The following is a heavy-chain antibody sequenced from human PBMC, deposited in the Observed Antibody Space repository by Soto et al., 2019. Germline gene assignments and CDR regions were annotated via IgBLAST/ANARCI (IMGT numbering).Heavy chain of an antibody. CDR1: GFIFSTYS. D-gene: IGHD6-19*01. Sequence: EVQVVESGGGLVKPGGSLRLTCAGSGFIFSTYSMNWVRQAPGKGLEWVSSINSGSSYRYYADSVKGRFTISRDNARESLWLQMDSLTAEDTALYYGVGLPQWLGGDDTFDLWGQGTMVTVSS. V-gene: IGHV3-21*01. J-gene: IGHJ3*01. CDR2: INSGSSYR. CDR3: VGLPQWLGGDDTFDL.